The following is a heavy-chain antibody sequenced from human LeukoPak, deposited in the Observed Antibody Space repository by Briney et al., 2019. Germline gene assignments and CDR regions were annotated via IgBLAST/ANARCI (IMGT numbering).Heavy chain of an antibody. D-gene: IGHD3-22*01. CDR1: GGSISSGGYS. CDR2: IYHSGST. Sequence: PSETLSLTCTVSGGSISSGGYSWSWIRQPPGKGLEWIGYIYHSGSTYYNPSLKSRVTISVDRSKNQFSLKLSSVTAADTAVYYCARSSGYPNYYFDYWGQGTLVTVS. CDR3: ARSSGYPNYYFDY. J-gene: IGHJ4*02. V-gene: IGHV4-30-2*01.